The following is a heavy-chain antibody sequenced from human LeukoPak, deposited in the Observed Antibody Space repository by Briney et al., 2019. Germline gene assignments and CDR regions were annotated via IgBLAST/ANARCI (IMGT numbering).Heavy chain of an antibody. CDR2: ISYDGSNK. V-gene: IGHV3-30*18. Sequence: GGSLRLSCAASGFTFSSYGMHWVRQAPGTGLEWVAFISYDGSNKYYADSVKGRFTISRDNSKNTLYLQMNSLRAEDMAVYYCAKPKYDILTRGAFDIWGQGTMVTVSS. CDR3: AKPKYDILTRGAFDI. D-gene: IGHD3-9*01. CDR1: GFTFSSYG. J-gene: IGHJ3*02.